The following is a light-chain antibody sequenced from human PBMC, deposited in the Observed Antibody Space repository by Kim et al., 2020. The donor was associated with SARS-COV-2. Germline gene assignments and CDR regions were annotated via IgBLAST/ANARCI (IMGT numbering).Light chain of an antibody. CDR1: NSDVGSYNR. CDR3: SSYSTTTVL. Sequence: QSALTQPASVSESPGQSLTISCTGTNSDVGSYNRVSWYQQHPGKAPKLMIYDVSKRPSGVSNRFSGSKSGNTASLTISGLQAEDEADYYCSSYSTTTVLFGGGTQLTVL. CDR2: DVS. V-gene: IGLV2-14*01. J-gene: IGLJ2*01.